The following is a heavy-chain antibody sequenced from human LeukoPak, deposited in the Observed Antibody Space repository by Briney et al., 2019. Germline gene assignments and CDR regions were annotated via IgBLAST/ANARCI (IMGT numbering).Heavy chain of an antibody. CDR3: ARVSAAAAGTEDY. CDR1: GFTVSSNY. CDR2: IYSAGST. D-gene: IGHD6-13*01. J-gene: IGHJ4*02. V-gene: IGHV3-53*05. Sequence: TGRSLRLSCAASGFTVSSNYRSWVRQAPEKGLEWVSVIYSAGSTYYADSVKGRFTISRDNSKNTLYLQMNSLRAEDTAVYYCARVSAAAAGTEDYWGQGTLVTVSS.